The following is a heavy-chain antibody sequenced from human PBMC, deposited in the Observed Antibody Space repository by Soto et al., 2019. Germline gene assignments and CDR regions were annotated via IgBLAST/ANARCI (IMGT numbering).Heavy chain of an antibody. V-gene: IGHV3-64*04. CDR3: AKDKAGYDSSGYYSY. CDR2: ISSNGDST. CDR1: GFTFSMFP. J-gene: IGHJ4*01. D-gene: IGHD3-22*01. Sequence: PGGSLRLSCSASGFTFSMFPMHRVRQAPGKGLEYVSGISSNGDSTYYADSVKGRFTISRDNSKNTLYLQMNSLRAEDTAVYYCAKDKAGYDSSGYYSYWGHGTLVTHSS.